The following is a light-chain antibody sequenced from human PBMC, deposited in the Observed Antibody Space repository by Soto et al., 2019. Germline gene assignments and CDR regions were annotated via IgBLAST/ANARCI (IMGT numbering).Light chain of an antibody. CDR1: QSVSSN. J-gene: IGKJ5*01. Sequence: EIVMTQSPATLSVSPGERATLSCRASQSVSSNLAWYQQKPGQAPRLLIYGASTRATGIPARFSGSGSGTKFTFTISSLQSEDFAVYYCQQYNNWPLPFGQGTRLEIK. V-gene: IGKV3-15*01. CDR2: GAS. CDR3: QQYNNWPLP.